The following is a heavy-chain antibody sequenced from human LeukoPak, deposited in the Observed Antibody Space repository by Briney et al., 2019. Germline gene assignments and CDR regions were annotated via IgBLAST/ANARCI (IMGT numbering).Heavy chain of an antibody. CDR1: GGTFSSYA. J-gene: IGHJ4*02. CDR3: ARDQPTIRFPYFDY. Sequence: SVIVSCKASGGTFSSYAISWVRQAPGQGLEWMGRIIPIFGTANYAQKFQGRVTITADKSTSTAYMELSSLRSEDTAVYYCARDQPTIRFPYFDYWGQGTLVTVSS. V-gene: IGHV1-69*06. D-gene: IGHD5-24*01. CDR2: IIPIFGTA.